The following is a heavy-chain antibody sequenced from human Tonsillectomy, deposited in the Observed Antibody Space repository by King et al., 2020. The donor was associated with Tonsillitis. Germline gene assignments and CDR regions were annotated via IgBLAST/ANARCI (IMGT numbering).Heavy chain of an antibody. CDR2: ISYDGSNK. V-gene: IGHV3-30*18. D-gene: IGHD1-26*01. CDR1: GFTFSSYG. Sequence: VQLVESGGGVVQPGRSLRLSCAASGFTFSSYGMHWVRQAPGKGLEWVAVISYDGSNKYYANSVKGRFTISRDNSKNTLYLQMNSLRAEDTAVYYCAKVLGEWELLTADYWGQGTLVTVSS. J-gene: IGHJ4*02. CDR3: AKVLGEWELLTADY.